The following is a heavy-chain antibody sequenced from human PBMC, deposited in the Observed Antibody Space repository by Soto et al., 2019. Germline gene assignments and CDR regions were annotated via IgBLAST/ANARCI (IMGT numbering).Heavy chain of an antibody. Sequence: QVQLLQSGAEVKKPGSSVKVSCKASGDTLSHYGVSWVRQVPGKGLEWMGGTTAILGTRDYAQKFQGRMTITSDESKTTYYMELNNLTSDDTAVYYSAAGDSSDTGDHWGQGNLVTVSS. D-gene: IGHD5-18*01. V-gene: IGHV1-69*01. CDR3: AAGDSSDTGDH. J-gene: IGHJ4*02. CDR1: GDTLSHYG. CDR2: TTAILGTR.